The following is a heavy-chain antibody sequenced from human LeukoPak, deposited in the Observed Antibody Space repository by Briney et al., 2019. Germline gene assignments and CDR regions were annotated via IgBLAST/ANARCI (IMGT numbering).Heavy chain of an antibody. D-gene: IGHD1-26*01. CDR1: GGSISSSTW. CDR2: IFHSGST. V-gene: IGHV4-4*02. Sequence: SGTLSLTCAVSGGSISSSTWWSWVRQPPGKGREWIGEIFHSGSTNYNPSLKSRVTISVDKSKNQFSLKLNSVTAADTAVYYCARGGNKWELDNWFDPWGQGTLVTVSS. J-gene: IGHJ5*02. CDR3: ARGGNKWELDNWFDP.